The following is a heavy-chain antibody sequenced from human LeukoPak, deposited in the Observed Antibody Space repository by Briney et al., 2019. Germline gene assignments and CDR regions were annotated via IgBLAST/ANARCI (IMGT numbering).Heavy chain of an antibody. V-gene: IGHV3-30*02. CDR2: IRYDGSNK. J-gene: IGHJ4*02. CDR1: GFTFSSYG. Sequence: GGSLRLSCAASGFTFSSYGMHWVRQAPGKGLEWVAFIRYDGSNKYYADSVKGRFTISRDNSKNTLYLQMNSLRAEDTAVYYCAKDSHYYDSSGYYPIFDYWGQGTLVTVSS. CDR3: AKDSHYYDSSGYYPIFDY. D-gene: IGHD3-22*01.